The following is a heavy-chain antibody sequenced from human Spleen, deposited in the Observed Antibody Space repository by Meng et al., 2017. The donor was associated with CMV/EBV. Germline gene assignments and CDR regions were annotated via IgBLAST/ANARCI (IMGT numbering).Heavy chain of an antibody. CDR1: GFTFSNYE. J-gene: IGHJ4*02. CDR3: ATGLIRGVITPFGESY. Sequence: GESLKISCAASGFTFSNYEMNWVRQAPGKGLEWVSHISTTGSTIYYADSVRGRFTISRDNARETLYLQMNSLRAEDTAVYYCATGLIRGVITPFGESYWGQGTLVTVSS. D-gene: IGHD3-10*01. CDR2: ISTTGSTI. V-gene: IGHV3-48*03.